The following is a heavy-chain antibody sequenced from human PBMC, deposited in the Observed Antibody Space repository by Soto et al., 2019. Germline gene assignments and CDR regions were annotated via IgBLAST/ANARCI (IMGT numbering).Heavy chain of an antibody. D-gene: IGHD6-13*01. J-gene: IGHJ4*02. CDR2: INAGNGNT. CDR1: GYTFTSYA. CDR3: ARDVAAADY. Sequence: ASVTVSCTASGYTFTSYAMHWVRQAPGQRLEWMGWINAGNGNTKYSQKFQGRVTITADTSATTAYMELSSLRPEDTAVYYCARDVAAADYWGQGTLVTVSS. V-gene: IGHV1-3*01.